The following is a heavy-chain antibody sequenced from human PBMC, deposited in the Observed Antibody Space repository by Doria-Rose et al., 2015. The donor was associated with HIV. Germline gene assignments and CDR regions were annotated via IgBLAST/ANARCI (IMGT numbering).Heavy chain of an antibody. CDR3: ARARNYGFPHFFDF. CDR1: GDSISSGDSF. V-gene: IGHV4-30-4*01. D-gene: IGHD3-10*01. Sequence: QVQLVQSGPGLVRPSQTLSLTCTVSGDSISSGDSFWSWIRQPPGKGPEWIGYISSSGTTYYYPSLRGRLTISLDASKNQCSLNLNSVTAADTAVYYCARARNYGFPHFFDFWGQGTLVTVSS. J-gene: IGHJ4*02. CDR2: ISSSGTT.